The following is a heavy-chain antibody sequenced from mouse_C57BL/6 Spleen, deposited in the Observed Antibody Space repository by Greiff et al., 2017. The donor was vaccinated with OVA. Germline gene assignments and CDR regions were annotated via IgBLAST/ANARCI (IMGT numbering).Heavy chain of an antibody. V-gene: IGHV1-80*01. CDR3: ARKITTVVESWFAY. CDR2: IYPGDGDT. J-gene: IGHJ3*01. CDR1: GYAFSSYW. D-gene: IGHD1-1*01. Sequence: QVHVKQSGAELVKPGASVKISCKASGYAFSSYWMNWVKQRPGKGLEWIGQIYPGDGDTNYNGKFKGKATLTADKSSSTAYMQLSSLTSEDSAVYFCARKITTVVESWFAYWGQGTLVTVSA.